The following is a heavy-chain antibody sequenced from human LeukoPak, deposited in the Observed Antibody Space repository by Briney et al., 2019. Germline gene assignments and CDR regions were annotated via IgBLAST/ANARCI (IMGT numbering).Heavy chain of an antibody. V-gene: IGHV1-18*01. CDR2: ISAYNGNT. CDR1: GYTFTSYG. Sequence: ASVKVSCKASGYTFTSYGISWVRQAPGQGLEWMGWISAYNGNTNYAQKLQGRVTMTTDTSTSTAYMELRSLRSDDTAVYYCARSLLDLLLWFGEPRFDPWGQGTLVTVSS. CDR3: ARSLLDLLLWFGEPRFDP. J-gene: IGHJ5*02. D-gene: IGHD3-10*01.